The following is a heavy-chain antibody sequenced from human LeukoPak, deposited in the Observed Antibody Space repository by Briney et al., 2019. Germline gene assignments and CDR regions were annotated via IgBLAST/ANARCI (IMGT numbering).Heavy chain of an antibody. CDR2: INPSGGST. J-gene: IGHJ6*02. CDR1: EYTFTSYY. D-gene: IGHD6-13*01. CDR3: ARDLMRLLYSSSWYGAYYYGMDV. V-gene: IGHV1-46*01. Sequence: ASVKVSCKASEYTFTSYYMHWVRQAPGQGLEWMGIINPSGGSTSYAQKFQGRVTMTRDTSTSTVYMELSSLRSEDTAVYYCARDLMRLLYSSSWYGAYYYGMDVWGQGTTVTVSS.